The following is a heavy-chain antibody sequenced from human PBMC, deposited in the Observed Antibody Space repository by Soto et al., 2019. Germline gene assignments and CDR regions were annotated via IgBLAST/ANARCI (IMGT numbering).Heavy chain of an antibody. CDR2: LYRSGVT. D-gene: IGHD3-22*01. CDR1: GDSSSTSPYS. Sequence: SETLSLTCSFSGDSSSTSPYSWSWIRQPRGKALEWVGFLYRSGVTSYNPSLKSGVTISVDTSKNQFSLKLTSVTAADTAVYYCARGGYYDSRAYRYWGQGTMVTVSS. J-gene: IGHJ4*02. V-gene: IGHV4-61*01. CDR3: ARGGYYDSRAYRY.